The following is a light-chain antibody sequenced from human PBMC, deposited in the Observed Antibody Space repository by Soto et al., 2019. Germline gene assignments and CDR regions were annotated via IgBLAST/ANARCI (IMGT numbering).Light chain of an antibody. V-gene: IGLV2-8*01. CDR3: SSYAGSSNV. J-gene: IGLJ1*01. CDR2: EVN. CDR1: NSDVGGYDY. Sequence: QSALTQPRSVSGFPGQSVTIYCTGTNSDVGGYDYVSWYRQHPGKAPKLLIYEVNKRPSGVPDRFSGSKSGNTASLTVSGLQAEDEADYYCSSYAGSSNVFGTGTKLTVL.